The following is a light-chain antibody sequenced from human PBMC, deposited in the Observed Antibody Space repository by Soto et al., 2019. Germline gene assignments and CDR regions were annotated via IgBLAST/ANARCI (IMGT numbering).Light chain of an antibody. Sequence: DIQMTQSPSSLPASVGDRVTITCQASQDISNYLNWYQQKPGKAPKLLIYDASNLETGVPSRFSGSGSGTDFTFTISSLRPEDIATYYCQQYDNLPSFGGGTKVEIK. CDR2: DAS. J-gene: IGKJ4*01. V-gene: IGKV1-33*01. CDR1: QDISNY. CDR3: QQYDNLPS.